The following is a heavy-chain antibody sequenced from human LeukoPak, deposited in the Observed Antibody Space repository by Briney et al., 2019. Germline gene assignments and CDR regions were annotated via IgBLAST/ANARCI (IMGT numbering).Heavy chain of an antibody. D-gene: IGHD3-3*01. V-gene: IGHV1-69*05. CDR1: GGTFSSYA. J-gene: IGHJ6*03. CDR3: AAGPGDYDFWSGSYYYYMDV. Sequence: GASVKVSCKASGGTFSSYAISWVRQAPGQGLEWMGGIIPIFGTANYAQKFQERVTITRDMSTSTAYMELSSLRSEDTAVYYCAAGPGDYDFWSGSYYYYMDVWGKGTTVTVSS. CDR2: IIPIFGTA.